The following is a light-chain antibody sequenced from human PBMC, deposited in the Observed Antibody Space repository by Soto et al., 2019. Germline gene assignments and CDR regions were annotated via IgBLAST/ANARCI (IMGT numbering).Light chain of an antibody. Sequence: QSALTQPASVSGSPGQSITISCSGTTSDIGGYKYVSWYQQLPGKAPKLLISEVSRRPSEVSSRFSASKSGNTASLSISGLQTGDEATYYCSSYSSSDTFVLFGGGTKLTVL. CDR2: EVS. J-gene: IGLJ2*01. CDR1: TSDIGGYKY. CDR3: SSYSSSDTFVL. V-gene: IGLV2-14*01.